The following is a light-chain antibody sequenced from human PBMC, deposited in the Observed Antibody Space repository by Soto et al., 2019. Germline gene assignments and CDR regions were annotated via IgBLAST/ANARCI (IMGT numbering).Light chain of an antibody. CDR3: QQSYSTQIT. V-gene: IGKV3-15*01. CDR1: QSVSSN. J-gene: IGKJ5*01. Sequence: EIEMTQSPATLSVSPGEEATLSCRASQSVSSNLAWYQQKPGQAPRLLIYDASTRATGIPARFGGSGSGTEFTLTISSLQPEDFATYYCQQSYSTQITFGQGTRLEIK. CDR2: DAS.